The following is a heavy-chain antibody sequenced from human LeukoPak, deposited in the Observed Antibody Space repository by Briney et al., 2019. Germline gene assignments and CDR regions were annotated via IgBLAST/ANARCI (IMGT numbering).Heavy chain of an antibody. J-gene: IGHJ4*02. CDR3: ARDVLGDGYAFFDY. CDR2: ITPNNGGA. Sequence: ASVNVSCKASGYTFTGHYINWVRQAPGQGLEWMGWITPNNGGANYAQKFQGRVTMTRDTSISTAYMELSGLRSDDTAVYYCARDVLGDGYAFFDYWGQGTLATVSS. CDR1: GYTFTGHY. D-gene: IGHD5-24*01. V-gene: IGHV1-2*02.